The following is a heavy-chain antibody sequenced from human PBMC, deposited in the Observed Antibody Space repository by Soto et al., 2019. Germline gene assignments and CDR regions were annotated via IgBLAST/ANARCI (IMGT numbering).Heavy chain of an antibody. CDR3: AKVVEGAGSGSSRLVY. D-gene: IGHD3-10*01. CDR2: ISGSGGST. Sequence: GGSLRLSCAASGFTFSSYAMSWVRQAPGKGLEWVSAISGSGGSTYYADSVKGRFTISRDNSKNTLYLQMNSLRAEDTAVYYCAKVVEGAGSGSSRLVYWGQGTLVTVSS. J-gene: IGHJ4*02. V-gene: IGHV3-23*01. CDR1: GFTFSSYA.